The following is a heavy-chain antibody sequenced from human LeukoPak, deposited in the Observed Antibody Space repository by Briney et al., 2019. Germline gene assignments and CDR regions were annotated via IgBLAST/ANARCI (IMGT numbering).Heavy chain of an antibody. CDR2: ISGSGGST. CDR1: GFTFSCYA. D-gene: IGHD2/OR15-2a*01. V-gene: IGHV3-23*01. Sequence: GGSLLLSCAASGFTFSCYAMSWVREAPGKGLEWVSAISGSGGSTYYADSVKGRFTIPRDNSKNTLYLQMNSRRAEDTAVYYCARERTTIVSGTTIGAYWGQGTLVTVSS. CDR3: ARERTTIVSGTTIGAY. J-gene: IGHJ4*02.